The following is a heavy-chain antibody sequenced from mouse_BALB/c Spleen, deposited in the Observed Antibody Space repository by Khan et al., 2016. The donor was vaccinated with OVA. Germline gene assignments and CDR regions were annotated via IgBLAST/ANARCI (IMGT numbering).Heavy chain of an antibody. CDR2: INPHIGET. J-gene: IGHJ2*01. CDR3: TRIYGSDFDY. CDR1: GYSFTGYF. D-gene: IGHD1-1*01. V-gene: IGHV1-20*02. Sequence: EVQLQESGPELVKPGASVKISCKASGYSFTGYFMSWVMQSHGKSLEWIGRINPHIGETLYNQKFKGKATLTVDESSSTAYMVLRILASEDSAVYYCTRIYGSDFDYWGQGTPLTVSS.